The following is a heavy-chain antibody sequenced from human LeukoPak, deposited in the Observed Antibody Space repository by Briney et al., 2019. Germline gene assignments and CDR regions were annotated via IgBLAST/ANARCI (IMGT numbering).Heavy chain of an antibody. CDR3: ARLSAIRYGMDV. Sequence: SETLSLTCTVSGGSISSYYWSWIRQPPGKGLEWIGYIYYSGSTNYNPSLKSRVTILVDTSKNQFSLKLSSVTAADTAVYYCARLSAIRYGMDVWGQGTTVTVSS. D-gene: IGHD6-25*01. CDR2: IYYSGST. J-gene: IGHJ6*02. V-gene: IGHV4-59*08. CDR1: GGSISSYY.